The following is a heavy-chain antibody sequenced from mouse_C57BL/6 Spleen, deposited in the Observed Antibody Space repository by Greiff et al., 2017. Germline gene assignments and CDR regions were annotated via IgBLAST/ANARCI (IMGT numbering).Heavy chain of an antibody. V-gene: IGHV1-22*01. J-gene: IGHJ2*01. CDR2: INPNNGGT. Sequence: VQLQQSGPELVKPGASVKMSCKASGYTFTDYNMHWVKQSHGKSLEWIGYINPNNGGTSYNQKFKGKATLTVNKSSSTAYMELRSLTSEDSAVYYCARSYYGSSEDYFDYWGQGTTLTVSS. D-gene: IGHD1-1*01. CDR1: GYTFTDYN. CDR3: ARSYYGSSEDYFDY.